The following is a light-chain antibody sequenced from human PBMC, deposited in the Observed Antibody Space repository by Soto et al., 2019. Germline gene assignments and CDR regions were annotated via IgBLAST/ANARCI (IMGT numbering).Light chain of an antibody. J-gene: IGKJ3*01. CDR2: AAS. CDR3: QEYEFPPFT. V-gene: IGKV1-39*02. CDR1: QSVNNN. Sequence: ASVGGTVTLASRASQSVNNNLTWYQQKPGKAPGLLIYAASTWQSGVPARLSGSGSGTDFTLTISSLQPEDFATYYSQEYEFPPFTFGHGTKVDIK.